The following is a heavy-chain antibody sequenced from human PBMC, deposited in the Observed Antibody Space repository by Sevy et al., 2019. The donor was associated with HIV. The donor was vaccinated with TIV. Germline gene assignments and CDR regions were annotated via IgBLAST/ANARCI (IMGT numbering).Heavy chain of an antibody. CDR3: AKAINYETRKTKFDY. D-gene: IGHD4-4*01. CDR1: GFTFSTYA. CDR2: ITASGPST. V-gene: IGHV3-23*01. J-gene: IGHJ4*02. Sequence: GGSLRLSCAASGFTFSTYAMSWVRQAPGKGLEWVSAITASGPSTYYADSVKGRFTISRDNSKNTLYRQMNSLRAEDTAVYYCAKAINYETRKTKFDYWGQGTLVTVSS.